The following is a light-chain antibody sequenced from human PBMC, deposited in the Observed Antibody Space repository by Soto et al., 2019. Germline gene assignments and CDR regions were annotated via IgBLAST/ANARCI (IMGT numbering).Light chain of an antibody. J-gene: IGKJ5*01. CDR1: QSISSY. Sequence: DIQMTQAPSSLSAYVGDRVTITCRASQSISSYLNWYQQKQGKAPKLLIYAASSLQSGVPSRFSGSGSGTDFTLTISSLQPDDLASYYCQQYDHYPITFGQGTRLEI. CDR3: QQYDHYPIT. V-gene: IGKV1-39*01. CDR2: AAS.